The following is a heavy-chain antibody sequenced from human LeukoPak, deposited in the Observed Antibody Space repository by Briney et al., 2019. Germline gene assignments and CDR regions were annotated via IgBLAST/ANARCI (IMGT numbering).Heavy chain of an antibody. CDR3: ARGCRGGDCYSDY. D-gene: IGHD2-21*02. J-gene: IGHJ4*02. CDR2: INSDGSST. Sequence: GGSLRLSCAASGFTFSSYWMHWVRQAPGKGLVWVSRINSDGSSTSYADSVKGRFPISRDNAKNPLYLQMNSLRAEDTAVYYCARGCRGGDCYSDYWGQGTLVTVSS. V-gene: IGHV3-74*01. CDR1: GFTFSSYW.